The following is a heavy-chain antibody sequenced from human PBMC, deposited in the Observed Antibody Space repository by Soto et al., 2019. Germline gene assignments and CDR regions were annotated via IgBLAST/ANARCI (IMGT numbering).Heavy chain of an antibody. Sequence: SETLSLTCAVYGGSSSGYYWSWIRQPPGKELEWIGEINHSGSTNYNPSLKSRVTISVDTSKNQFSLKLSSVTAADTAVYYCARKPFIVVVVAATGNAFDIWGQGTMVTVSS. CDR2: INHSGST. J-gene: IGHJ3*02. CDR3: ARKPFIVVVVAATGNAFDI. CDR1: GGSSSGYY. V-gene: IGHV4-34*01. D-gene: IGHD2-15*01.